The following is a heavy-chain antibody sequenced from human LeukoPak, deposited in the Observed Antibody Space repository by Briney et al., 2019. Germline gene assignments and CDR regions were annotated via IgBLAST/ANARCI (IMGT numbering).Heavy chain of an antibody. CDR2: INHSGST. D-gene: IGHD2-2*01. CDR3: ARSEDYQLLF. V-gene: IGHV4-34*01. J-gene: IGHJ4*02. CDR1: GGSFSVYY. Sequence: SETLSLTCAVYGGSFSVYYWSWIRQSPGKGLEWIGEINHSGSTKYNSPLKSRVTLSVDTSKNQFSLKLTSVTAADTAVYYCARSEDYQLLFGGQGTLVTVSS.